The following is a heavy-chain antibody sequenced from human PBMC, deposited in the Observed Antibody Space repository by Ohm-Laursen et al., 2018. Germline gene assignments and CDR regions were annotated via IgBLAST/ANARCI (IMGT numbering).Heavy chain of an antibody. CDR3: ARAFWNGYNDAFDV. J-gene: IGHJ3*01. CDR2: IYYSGST. CDR1: GGSISSSSYC. V-gene: IGHV4-39*01. D-gene: IGHD3-3*01. Sequence: SDTLSLTCSVSGGSISSSSYCWGWIRQPPGKGLEWIGNIYYSGSTYYNPSLRSLLPVSVDTSKNQFSLKLSSVTATDTAVYYCARAFWNGYNDAFDVWGQGTMVTVSS.